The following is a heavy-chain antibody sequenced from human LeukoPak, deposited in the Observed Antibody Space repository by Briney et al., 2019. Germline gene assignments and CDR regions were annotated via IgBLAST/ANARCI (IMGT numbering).Heavy chain of an antibody. CDR3: AGDKSMYYGSGTTDRTGNWFDP. Sequence: SETLSLTCTVSGGSISSYYWSWIRQPPGKGLEWIGYIYHSGSTDYNPSLKSRVTISVDTSKNQFSLKLSSVTAADTAVYYCAGDKSMYYGSGTTDRTGNWFDPWGQGTLVTVSS. J-gene: IGHJ5*02. CDR1: GGSISSYY. V-gene: IGHV4-59*12. D-gene: IGHD3-10*01. CDR2: IYHSGST.